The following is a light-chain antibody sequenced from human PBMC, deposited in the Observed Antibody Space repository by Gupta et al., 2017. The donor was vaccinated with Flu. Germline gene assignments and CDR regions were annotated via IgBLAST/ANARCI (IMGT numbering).Light chain of an antibody. CDR2: SNN. Sequence: VTISCSGSKSNIGGNAVKWYQQFPGTAPNLLIYSNNQRPSGVPDRFSGSKSGTSASLAISGLQAEDEATYHCASWDDNLNGGVFGGGTKLAVL. V-gene: IGLV1-44*01. J-gene: IGLJ3*02. CDR1: KSNIGGNA. CDR3: ASWDDNLNGGV.